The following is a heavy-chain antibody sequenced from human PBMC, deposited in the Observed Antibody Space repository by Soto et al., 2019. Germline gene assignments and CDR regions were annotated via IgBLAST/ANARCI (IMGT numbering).Heavy chain of an antibody. CDR1: GFTFSSYG. J-gene: IGHJ6*03. CDR3: ARKSRVGGYYYYYYMVV. Sequence: GGSLRLSCAASGFTFSSYGMHWVRQAPGKGLEWVAVIWYDGSNKYYADSVKGRFTISRDNSKNTLYLQMNSLRAEDTAVYYCARKSRVGGYYYYYYMVVWGKGTTFTVSS. V-gene: IGHV3-33*01. D-gene: IGHD1-26*01. CDR2: IWYDGSNK.